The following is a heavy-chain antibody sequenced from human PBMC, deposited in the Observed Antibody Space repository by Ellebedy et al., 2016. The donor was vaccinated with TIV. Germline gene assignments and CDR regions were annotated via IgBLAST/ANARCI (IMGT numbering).Heavy chain of an antibody. D-gene: IGHD7-27*01. Sequence: GGSLRLPCAASGFTFSNYAMTWVRQAPGKGLEWVSAISGSGTNTHYTDSLRGRFTISRDNSKNTLYLQMDSLRAEDTAVYYCAQTNWGSGGFYGMDVWGQGTTVTVSS. V-gene: IGHV3-23*01. J-gene: IGHJ6*02. CDR2: ISGSGTNT. CDR1: GFTFSNYA. CDR3: AQTNWGSGGFYGMDV.